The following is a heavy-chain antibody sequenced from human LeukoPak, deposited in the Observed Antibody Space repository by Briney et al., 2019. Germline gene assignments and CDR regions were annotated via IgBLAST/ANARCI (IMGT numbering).Heavy chain of an antibody. J-gene: IGHJ4*02. CDR2: IYTSGST. D-gene: IGHD6-13*01. CDR3: ARDEGIAAAGTGY. CDR1: GGSISSGSYY. V-gene: IGHV4-61*02. Sequence: PSETLSLTCTVSGGSISSGSYYWSWIRQPAGKALEWIGRIYTSGSTNYNPSLKSRVTISVDTSKNQFSLKLSSVTAADTAVYYCARDEGIAAAGTGYWGQGTLVTVSS.